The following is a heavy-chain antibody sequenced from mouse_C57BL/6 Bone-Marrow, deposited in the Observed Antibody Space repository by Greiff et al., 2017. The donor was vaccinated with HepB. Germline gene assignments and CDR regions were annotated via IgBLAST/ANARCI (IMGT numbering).Heavy chain of an antibody. CDR2: IYPGNSDT. D-gene: IGHD6-1*01. Sequence: VQLQQSGTVLARPGASVTMSCKTSGYTFPSYWMHWVTQRPGQGLEWIGAIYPGNSDTSYNQKFKGKAKLTAVTSASTAYMELSSLTNEDSAVYYCTRTPSHGFAYWGQGPLVTVSA. V-gene: IGHV1-5*01. J-gene: IGHJ3*01. CDR3: TRTPSHGFAY. CDR1: GYTFPSYW.